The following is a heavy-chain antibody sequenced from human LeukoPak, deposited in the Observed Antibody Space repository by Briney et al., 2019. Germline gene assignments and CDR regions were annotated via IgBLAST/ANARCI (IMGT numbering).Heavy chain of an antibody. CDR1: GFTVSSNY. CDR3: AAKVELRSNGPYFNS. CDR2: IYSGGDT. J-gene: IGHJ5*01. Sequence: GGSLRLSCAPSGFTVSSNYMSWVRQAPGKGLEWVSVIYSGGDTFYADSVKGRFTISRDNSKNTLYLQMSSLRAEDTAVYYCAAKVELRSNGPYFNSCGHGTLVTVSS. V-gene: IGHV3-53*01. D-gene: IGHD1-7*01.